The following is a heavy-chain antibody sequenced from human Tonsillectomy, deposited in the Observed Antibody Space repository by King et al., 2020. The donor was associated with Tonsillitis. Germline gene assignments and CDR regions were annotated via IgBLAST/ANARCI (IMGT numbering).Heavy chain of an antibody. Sequence: VQLVESGGGVVQPGRSLRLSCAASGFTISSYPMHWVRQAPGKGREGVAAISFDGSNQYYAASVKGRFTISRDKSKNTLYLQMNSLRAEDTAVYYCARARVYYYASSDYWGQGTLVTVSS. CDR2: ISFDGSNQ. D-gene: IGHD3-22*01. V-gene: IGHV3-30-3*01. CDR1: GFTISSYP. CDR3: ARARVYYYASSDY. J-gene: IGHJ4*02.